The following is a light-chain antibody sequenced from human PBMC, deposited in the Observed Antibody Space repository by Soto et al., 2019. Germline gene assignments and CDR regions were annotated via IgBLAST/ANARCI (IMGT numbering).Light chain of an antibody. CDR1: QSISSY. J-gene: IGKJ1*01. CDR3: QGSPLTRWT. CDR2: AAS. Sequence: EKDFISWLASQSISSYLNWYQQKPGKAPKLLIYAASSLQSGVPSRFSGIRSGTDFPLRITVLQSEDIASYDFQGSPLTRWTYGQGTKVDI. V-gene: IGKV1-39*01.